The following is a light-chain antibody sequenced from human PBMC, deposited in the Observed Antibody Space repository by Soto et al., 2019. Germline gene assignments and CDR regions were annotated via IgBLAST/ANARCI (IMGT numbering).Light chain of an antibody. CDR3: QQYNPYSRT. CDR1: QSIGSW. CDR2: AAS. J-gene: IGKJ1*01. Sequence: DIQMTQSPSTLSASVGDRVTITRRASQSIGSWLAWYQQKPGKAPKLLIYAASSLQSGVPSRFSGSGSGTDFTLTISSLQRDDFAIYYCQQYNPYSRTFGQGTKVDIK. V-gene: IGKV1-5*01.